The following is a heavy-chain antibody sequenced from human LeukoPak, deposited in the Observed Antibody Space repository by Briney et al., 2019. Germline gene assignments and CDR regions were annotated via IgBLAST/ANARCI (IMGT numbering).Heavy chain of an antibody. CDR1: GFTFSSHW. D-gene: IGHD5-24*01. V-gene: IGHV3-74*01. J-gene: IGHJ4*02. Sequence: GGSLRLSCAASGFTFSSHWMNWVRQAPGKGLVWVSRIASDGSSTTYADSVKGRFSISRDNAKNTLHLQMNSLRVEDTAVYYCARERDGYMNYWGQGTLVTVSS. CDR3: ARERDGYMNY. CDR2: IASDGSST.